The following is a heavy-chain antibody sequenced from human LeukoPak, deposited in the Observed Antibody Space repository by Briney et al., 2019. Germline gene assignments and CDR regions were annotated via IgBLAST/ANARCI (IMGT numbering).Heavy chain of an antibody. D-gene: IGHD6-19*01. CDR1: GGSISSSSYY. Sequence: SETLSLTCTVSGGSISSSSYYWGWIRQPPGKGLEWIGSIYYSGSTYYNPSLKSRVTISVDTSKNQFSLKLSSATAADTAVYYCARDRTSSGWYGVDPWGQGTLVTVSS. CDR2: IYYSGST. V-gene: IGHV4-39*02. J-gene: IGHJ5*02. CDR3: ARDRTSSGWYGVDP.